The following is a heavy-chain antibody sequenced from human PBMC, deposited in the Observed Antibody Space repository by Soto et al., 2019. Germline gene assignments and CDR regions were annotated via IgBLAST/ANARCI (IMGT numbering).Heavy chain of an antibody. Sequence: QVPLVQSGSEVKKPGASVKVSCKASGYSFTSYEINWVRQATGQGLEWLGWMNPDRGNTGYGEKFQGRITMTRNTDISTAYKELSSLRYEDTAVYYCARWTELGGYWGQGTLVTVSS. CDR3: ARWTELGGY. CDR2: MNPDRGNT. J-gene: IGHJ4*02. CDR1: GYSFTSYE. V-gene: IGHV1-8*01. D-gene: IGHD7-27*01.